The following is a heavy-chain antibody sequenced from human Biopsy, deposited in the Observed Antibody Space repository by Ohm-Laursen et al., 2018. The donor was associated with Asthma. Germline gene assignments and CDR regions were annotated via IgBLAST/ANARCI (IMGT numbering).Heavy chain of an antibody. CDR3: AKESGSNYAFDI. CDR2: ISYDGSNK. Sequence: SSLRLSCSASGFTFSRYGMHWVRQAPGKGLEWVAVISYDGSNKYYADSVKGRFTISRDNSKNTLYLQMNSLRAEDTAVYYCAKESGSNYAFDIWGQGTMVTVSS. D-gene: IGHD1-1*01. V-gene: IGHV3-30*18. CDR1: GFTFSRYG. J-gene: IGHJ3*02.